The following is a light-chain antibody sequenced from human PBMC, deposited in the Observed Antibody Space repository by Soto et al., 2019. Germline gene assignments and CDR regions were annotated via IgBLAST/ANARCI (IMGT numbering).Light chain of an antibody. V-gene: IGKV1-39*01. Sequence: IQMTQSPSSLSASVGDRVTITCRSSETISDYLNWYQHKPGEAPKVLISSASTLRGGVPSRFSGTGSGTDFTLNISSLQPEDVATYYCQQTFSNLLSFGGGTKVEI. CDR2: SAS. J-gene: IGKJ4*01. CDR3: QQTFSNLLS. CDR1: ETISDY.